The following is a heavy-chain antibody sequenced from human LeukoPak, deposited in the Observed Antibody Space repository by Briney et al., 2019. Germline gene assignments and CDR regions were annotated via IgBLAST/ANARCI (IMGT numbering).Heavy chain of an antibody. CDR1: GYTFTGYY. Sequence: ASVKVSCKASGYTFTGYYMHWVRQAPGQGLEWMGRINPNSGGTNYAQKFQGRVTMTRDTSISTAYMELSRLRSDDTAVYYCARAPLYYYDRSGYSPWGQGTLVTVSS. CDR2: INPNSGGT. D-gene: IGHD3-22*01. J-gene: IGHJ5*02. CDR3: ARAPLYYYDRSGYSP. V-gene: IGHV1-2*06.